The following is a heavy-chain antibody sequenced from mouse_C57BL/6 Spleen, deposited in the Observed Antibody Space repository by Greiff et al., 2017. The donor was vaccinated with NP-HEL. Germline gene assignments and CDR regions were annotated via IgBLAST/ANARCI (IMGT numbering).Heavy chain of an antibody. CDR1: GYSFTGYY. Sequence: VQLKESGPELVKPGASVKISCKASGYSFTGYYMNWVKQSPEKSLEWIGEINPSTGGTPYNQKFKAKATLTVDKSSSTAYMQLRSLTSEDSAVYYCARYGSKFPIFDYWGQGTTLTVSS. J-gene: IGHJ2*01. D-gene: IGHD1-1*01. CDR2: INPSTGGT. V-gene: IGHV1-42*01. CDR3: ARYGSKFPIFDY.